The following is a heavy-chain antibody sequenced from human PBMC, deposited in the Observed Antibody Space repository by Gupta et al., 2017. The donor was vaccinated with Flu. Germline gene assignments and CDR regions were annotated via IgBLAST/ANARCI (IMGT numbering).Heavy chain of an antibody. J-gene: IGHJ6*03. D-gene: IGHD3-22*01. Sequence: EGQLAESGGGLEQPGGSLRLSCAASGFSFGDYAMHWVRQVAGKGLEWVAGVSWNSADLGYADSVKGRFTISRDNARNALYLEMNSLRREDTASYFCVKDADSSIHFYYMDVWGRGTTVTVS. CDR2: VSWNSADL. CDR3: VKDADSSIHFYYMDV. CDR1: GFSFGDYA. V-gene: IGHV3-9*01.